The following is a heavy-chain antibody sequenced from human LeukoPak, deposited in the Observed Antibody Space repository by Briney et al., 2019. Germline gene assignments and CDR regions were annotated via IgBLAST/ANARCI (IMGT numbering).Heavy chain of an antibody. CDR2: IIPILGIA. Sequence: SVKVSCKASGGTFSSYAISWVRQAPGQGLEWMGRIIPILGIANYAQKFQGRVTITADKSTSTAYMELSRLRSDDTAVYYCARDSVHVLRFLEWLSAGYYYYGMDVWGQGTTVTVSS. CDR1: GGTFSSYA. V-gene: IGHV1-69*04. CDR3: ARDSVHVLRFLEWLSAGYYYYGMDV. J-gene: IGHJ6*02. D-gene: IGHD3-3*01.